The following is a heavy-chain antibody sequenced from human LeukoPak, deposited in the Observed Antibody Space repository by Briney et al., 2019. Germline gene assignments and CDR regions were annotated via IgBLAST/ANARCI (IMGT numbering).Heavy chain of an antibody. J-gene: IGHJ4*02. V-gene: IGHV4-59*08. CDR2: VYYSGST. Sequence: PSETLSLTCTVSGGSISSYYWSWIRQPPGKGLEWIGYVYYSGSTNYNPSLKSRVTISVDTSKKQFSLKLSSVTAADTAVFYCARHWGYGSYYFDYWGQGTLVTVSS. CDR1: GGSISSYY. CDR3: ARHWGYGSYYFDY. D-gene: IGHD1-26*01.